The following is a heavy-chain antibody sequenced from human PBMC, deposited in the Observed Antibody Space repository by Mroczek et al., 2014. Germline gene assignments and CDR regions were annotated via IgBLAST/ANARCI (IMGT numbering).Heavy chain of an antibody. CDR1: GGSISSYY. CDR3: ARRGQGTQRLVRYWYFDL. J-gene: IGHJ2*01. Sequence: QVQLQQWGPGLVKPSETLSLTCTVSGGSISSYYWSWIRQPPGKGLEWIGYIYYSGSTNYNPSLKSRVTISVDTSKNQFSLKLSSVTAADTAVYYCARRGQGTQRLVRYWYFDLWGRGTLVTVSS. CDR2: IYYSGST. V-gene: IGHV4-59*01. D-gene: IGHD6-13*01.